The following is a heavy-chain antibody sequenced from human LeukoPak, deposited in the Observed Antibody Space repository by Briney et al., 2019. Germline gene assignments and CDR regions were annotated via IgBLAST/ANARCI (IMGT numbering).Heavy chain of an antibody. CDR3: ARDLGHPDVDFWSGYPYY. CDR1: GGSISSINYY. D-gene: IGHD3-3*01. Sequence: SETLSLTCTVSGGSISSINYYWAWIRQPPGKGLEWIGNIYYSGSTYYNPSLKSRVTISVDTSKNQFSLKLSSVTAADTAVYYCARDLGHPDVDFWSGYPYYWGQGTLVTVSS. CDR2: IYYSGST. V-gene: IGHV4-39*07. J-gene: IGHJ4*02.